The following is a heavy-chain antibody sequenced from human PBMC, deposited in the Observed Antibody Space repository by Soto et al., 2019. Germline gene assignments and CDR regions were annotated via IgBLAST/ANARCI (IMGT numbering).Heavy chain of an antibody. J-gene: IGHJ5*02. V-gene: IGHV4-59*12. CDR2: IYYGGTT. Sequence: SETLSLTCTVSGGSISSYYWSWIRQPPGKGLEWVGYIYYGGTTSYNPSLQSRVTISLETSKNQFSLKLTSVTAADTAVSYCARVEVTGVPTWFDPWGQGALVTVSS. CDR3: ARVEVTGVPTWFDP. CDR1: GGSISSYY. D-gene: IGHD1-20*01.